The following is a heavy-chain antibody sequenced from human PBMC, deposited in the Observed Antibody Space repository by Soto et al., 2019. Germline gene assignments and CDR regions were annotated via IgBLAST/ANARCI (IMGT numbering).Heavy chain of an antibody. D-gene: IGHD1-26*01. CDR1: GFTFSGSV. CDR2: IRAKGNNFAT. V-gene: IGHV3-73*01. J-gene: IGHJ5*02. CDR3: VKGAAGTWRLDP. Sequence: EVPLVQSGGGLVQPGGSVTLSCAASGFTFSGSVIHWVRQASGRGLEWVGRIRAKGNNFATAYAASVKGRFTVSRDDSRSTAYLEMTSLKSEDTAVYYCVKGAAGTWRLDPWGQGTLVSVSS.